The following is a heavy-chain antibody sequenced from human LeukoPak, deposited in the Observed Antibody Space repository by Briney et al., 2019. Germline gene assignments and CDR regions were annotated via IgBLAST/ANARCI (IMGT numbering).Heavy chain of an antibody. V-gene: IGHV1-8*01. CDR3: ARAGADSSSWYRYYYYYMDV. Sequence: ASVKVSCKASGYTFTSYDINWVRQATGQGLEWMGWMNPNSGNTGYAQKFQGRVTMARNTSISTAYMELSSLRSEDTAVYYCARAGADSSSWYRYYYYYMDVWGKGTTVTVSS. D-gene: IGHD6-13*01. CDR2: MNPNSGNT. CDR1: GYTFTSYD. J-gene: IGHJ6*03.